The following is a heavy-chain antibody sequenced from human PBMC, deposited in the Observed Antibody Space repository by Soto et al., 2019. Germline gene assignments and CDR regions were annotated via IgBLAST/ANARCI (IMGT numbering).Heavy chain of an antibody. CDR2: IATYNSNK. Sequence: HLVQSGPEVKKPGASVTVSCKTSGDTFTNFGLSWVRQAPGQGLEWMGWIATYNSNKNYAQKFQGRLTLTTETSTSTGYMELKSLEYDDTAVYYCARVLRGVVNWFDPWCQGTLVTVSS. D-gene: IGHD3-10*01. V-gene: IGHV1-18*01. J-gene: IGHJ5*02. CDR1: GDTFTNFG. CDR3: ARVLRGVVNWFDP.